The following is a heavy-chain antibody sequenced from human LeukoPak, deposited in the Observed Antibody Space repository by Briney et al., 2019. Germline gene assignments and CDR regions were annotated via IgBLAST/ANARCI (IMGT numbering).Heavy chain of an antibody. Sequence: PSETLSLTCTVSGGSISSYYWSWIRQPPGKGLEWIGYIYYSGSTNCNPSLKSRVTISVDTSKNQFSLKLSSVTAADTAVYYCAGTNYGSGDLWGQGTLVTVSS. J-gene: IGHJ5*02. D-gene: IGHD3-10*01. CDR3: AGTNYGSGDL. CDR1: GGSISSYY. V-gene: IGHV4-59*08. CDR2: IYYSGST.